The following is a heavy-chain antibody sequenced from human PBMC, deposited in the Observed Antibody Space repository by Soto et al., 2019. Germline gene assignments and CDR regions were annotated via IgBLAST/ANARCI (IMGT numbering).Heavy chain of an antibody. Sequence: GASVKVSCKASGGTFSSYAISWVRQAPGQGLEWMGGIIPIFGTANYAQKFQGRVTITADESTSTAYMELSSLRSEDTAVYYCARGNDYFYYYGMDVWGQGTTVTVSS. CDR1: GGTFSSYA. J-gene: IGHJ6*02. V-gene: IGHV1-69*13. CDR3: ARGNDYFYYYGMDV. CDR2: IIPIFGTA.